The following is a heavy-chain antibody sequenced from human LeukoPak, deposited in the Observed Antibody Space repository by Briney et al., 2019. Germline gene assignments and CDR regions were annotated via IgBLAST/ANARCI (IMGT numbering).Heavy chain of an antibody. CDR1: GFTFSSYA. CDR2: IKEDGSEK. Sequence: PGGSLRLSCAASGFTFSSYAMSWVRQAPGKGLEWVANIKEDGSEKHYVDSVKGRFTISRDNAKNSLYLQMNSLRVEDTAVYHCARTIRGYWGQGTLVTVSS. CDR3: ARTIRGY. V-gene: IGHV3-7*03. D-gene: IGHD3-10*01. J-gene: IGHJ4*02.